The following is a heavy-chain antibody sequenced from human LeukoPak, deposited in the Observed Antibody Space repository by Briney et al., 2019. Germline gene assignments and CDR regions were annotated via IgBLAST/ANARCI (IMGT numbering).Heavy chain of an antibody. CDR1: GYTFTGYY. V-gene: IGHV1-2*02. CDR3: ARGNRIAAAVHYYYYMGV. J-gene: IGHJ6*03. CDR2: INPNSGGT. Sequence: ASVKVSCKASGYTFTGYYMHWVRQAPGQGLEWMGWINPNSGGTNYAQKFQGRVTMTRDTSISTAYMELSRLGSDDTAVYYCARGNRIAAAVHYYYYMGVWGKGTTVTVSS. D-gene: IGHD6-13*01.